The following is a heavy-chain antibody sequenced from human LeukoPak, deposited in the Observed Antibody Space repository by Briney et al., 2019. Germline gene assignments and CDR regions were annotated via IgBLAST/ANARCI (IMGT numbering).Heavy chain of an antibody. D-gene: IGHD3-22*01. CDR3: ARGGARYYYDSSGYPLDY. V-gene: IGHV1-46*01. J-gene: IGHJ4*02. CDR2: INPSGGST. Sequence: ASVKVSCKASGYTFTSYYMHWVRQAPGQGLEWMGLINPSGGSTSYAQKFQGRVTMTRDTSTSTVYMELSSLRSEDTAVYYCARGGARYYYDSSGYPLDYWGQGTLVTVSS. CDR1: GYTFTSYY.